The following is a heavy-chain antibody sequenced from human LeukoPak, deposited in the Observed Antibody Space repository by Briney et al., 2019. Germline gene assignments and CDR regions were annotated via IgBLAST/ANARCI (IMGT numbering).Heavy chain of an antibody. J-gene: IGHJ3*02. CDR3: AGGGMVVYDAFDI. CDR1: GFTFSSYA. Sequence: GRSLRLSCAASGFTFSSYAMHWVRQAPGKGLEWVAVISYDGSNKYYADSVKGRFTISRDNSKNTLYLQMNSLRAEDTAVYYCAGGGMVVYDAFDIWGQGTMVTVSS. CDR2: ISYDGSNK. V-gene: IGHV3-30-3*01. D-gene: IGHD2-8*02.